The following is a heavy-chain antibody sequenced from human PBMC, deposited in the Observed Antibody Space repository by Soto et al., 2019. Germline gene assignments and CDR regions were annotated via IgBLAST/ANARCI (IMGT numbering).Heavy chain of an antibody. J-gene: IGHJ5*02. CDR2: IYYSGST. CDR1: GVSVSSGSYY. CDR3: ARGGGIAAAGTWWFDP. V-gene: IGHV4-61*01. Sequence: SETLSLTCTVSGVSVSSGSYYWSWIRQPPGKGLEWIGYIYYSGSTNYNPSLKSRVTISVDTSKNQFSLKLSSVTAADTAVYYCARGGGIAAAGTWWFDPWGQGTLVTVSS. D-gene: IGHD6-13*01.